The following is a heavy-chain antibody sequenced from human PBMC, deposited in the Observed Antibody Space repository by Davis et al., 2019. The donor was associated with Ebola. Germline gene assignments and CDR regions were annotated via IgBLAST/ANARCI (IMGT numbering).Heavy chain of an antibody. CDR2: IPYDGKDI. J-gene: IGHJ4*02. V-gene: IGHV3-30*04. CDR1: GFIFKTYT. D-gene: IGHD5-18*01. Sequence: GESLKISCAASGFIFKTYTMHWVRQAPGKGLEWVAVIPYDGKDISYAESVRGRFTISRDNSKNSLYLQMNSLRDEDTAVYYCARGRIQLWDLDYWGQGTLVTVSS. CDR3: ARGRIQLWDLDY.